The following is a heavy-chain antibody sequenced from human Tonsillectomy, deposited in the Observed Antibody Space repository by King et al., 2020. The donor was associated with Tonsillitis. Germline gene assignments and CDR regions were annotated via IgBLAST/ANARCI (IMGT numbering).Heavy chain of an antibody. D-gene: IGHD2-15*01. CDR2: IYTSGSS. V-gene: IGHV4-61*02. CDR3: ARASGGCSGGSCYSGWYFDV. J-gene: IGHJ2*01. Sequence: QLQESGPGLVKPSQTLSLTCNVSGGSISSGSYYWRWIRQPAGEGLEWIGRIYTSGSSNYNPSLESRVTISVDRAQNRFSLNLSSVTAADTAVYYCARASGGCSGGSCYSGWYFDVWGRGTLVTVSS. CDR1: GGSISSGSYY.